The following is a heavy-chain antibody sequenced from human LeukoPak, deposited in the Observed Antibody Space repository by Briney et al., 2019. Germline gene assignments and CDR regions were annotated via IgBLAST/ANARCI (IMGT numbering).Heavy chain of an antibody. CDR1: GFTFSSCG. V-gene: IGHV3-21*01. D-gene: IGHD6-19*01. CDR2: IGPTGTDR. Sequence: GGSLRLSCAASGFTFSSCGFNWVRQAPGKGLEWVSSIGPTGTDRYYADSVRGRFTISRDNAKNSLYLQMNSLRAEDTAVYYCARDLDHAVAGPFDPWGQGTLVTVSS. J-gene: IGHJ5*02. CDR3: ARDLDHAVAGPFDP.